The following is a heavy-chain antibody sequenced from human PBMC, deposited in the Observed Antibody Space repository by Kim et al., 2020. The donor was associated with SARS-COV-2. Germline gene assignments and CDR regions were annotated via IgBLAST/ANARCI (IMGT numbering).Heavy chain of an antibody. Sequence: SVKVSCKASGGTFSSYAISWVRQAPGQGLEWMGGIIPIFGTANYAQKFQGRVTITADESTSTAYMELSSLRSEDTAVYYCARDGYQPLLYSHYYYGMDVWGQGTTVTVSS. D-gene: IGHD2-2*02. V-gene: IGHV1-69*13. CDR1: GGTFSSYA. J-gene: IGHJ6*02. CDR2: IIPIFGTA. CDR3: ARDGYQPLLYSHYYYGMDV.